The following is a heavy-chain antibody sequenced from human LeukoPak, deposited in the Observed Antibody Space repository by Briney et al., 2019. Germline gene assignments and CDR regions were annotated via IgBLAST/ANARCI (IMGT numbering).Heavy chain of an antibody. CDR2: IIPIFGTA. Sequence: SVKVSCKASGGTLSSYAISWVRQAPGQGLEWMGGIIPIFGTANYAQKFQGRVTITADESTSTAYMELSSLRSEDTAVYYCARGDYGDFQKFDYWGQGTLVTVSS. J-gene: IGHJ4*02. CDR3: ARGDYGDFQKFDY. D-gene: IGHD4-17*01. V-gene: IGHV1-69*01. CDR1: GGTLSSYA.